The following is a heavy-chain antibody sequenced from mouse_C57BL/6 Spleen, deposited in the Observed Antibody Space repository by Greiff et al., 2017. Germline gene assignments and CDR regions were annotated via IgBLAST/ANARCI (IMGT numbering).Heavy chain of an antibody. Sequence: QVQLQQPGAELVKPGASVKLSCKASGYTFTSSWMHWVKQRPGRGLEWIGRLDPTSGGTKYNEKFKSKATLPVDKPSSTAYMQLSSLTSEDSAVYYCARSATVVARGYAMAYWGQGNSVTVST. D-gene: IGHD1-1*01. CDR1: GYTFTSSW. CDR3: ARSATVVARGYAMAY. CDR2: LDPTSGGT. J-gene: IGHJ4*01. V-gene: IGHV1-72*01.